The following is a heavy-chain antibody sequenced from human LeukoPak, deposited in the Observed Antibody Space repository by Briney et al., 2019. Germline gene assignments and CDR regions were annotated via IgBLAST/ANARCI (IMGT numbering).Heavy chain of an antibody. CDR3: VRIVGHTTTDF. Sequence: GGSLRLSCEASGFSPSSYAFHWVRQAPGKGLEWVSLVSFDGRNKNYADSVRGRFTISRDNSKNTLYLQMNSVTYEDTAVYFCVRIVGHTTTDFWGQGTIVTVSS. CDR1: GFSPSSYA. CDR2: VSFDGRNK. D-gene: IGHD1-26*01. V-gene: IGHV3-30-3*01. J-gene: IGHJ4*02.